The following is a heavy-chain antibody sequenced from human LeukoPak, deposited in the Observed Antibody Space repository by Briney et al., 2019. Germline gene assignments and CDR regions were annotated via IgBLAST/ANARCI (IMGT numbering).Heavy chain of an antibody. CDR3: TTVLVWVVAATRDSYQTDY. V-gene: IGHV3-15*01. CDR1: GFTFSNAW. J-gene: IGHJ4*02. CDR2: IKSKTDGGTT. Sequence: GGSLRLSCAASGFTFSNAWMSWVRQAPGKGLEWVGRIKSKTDGGTTDYAAPVKGRFTISRDDSKNTLYLQMNSLKTEDTAVYYCTTVLVWVVAATRDSYQTDYWGQGTLVTVSS. D-gene: IGHD2-15*01.